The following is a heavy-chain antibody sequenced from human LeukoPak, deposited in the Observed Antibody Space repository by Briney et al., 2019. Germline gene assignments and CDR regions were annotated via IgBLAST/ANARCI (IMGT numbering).Heavy chain of an antibody. CDR3: ARGSYALQPFDY. D-gene: IGHD3-16*01. V-gene: IGHV1-18*01. J-gene: IGHJ4*02. CDR1: GYTFTSYG. CDR2: ISAYNGNT. Sequence: ASVKVSCKASGYTFTSYGISWVRQAPGQGLEWMGWISAYNGNTNYAQKLQGRVTITADESTSTAYMELSSLRSEDTAVYYCARGSYALQPFDYWGQGTLVTVSS.